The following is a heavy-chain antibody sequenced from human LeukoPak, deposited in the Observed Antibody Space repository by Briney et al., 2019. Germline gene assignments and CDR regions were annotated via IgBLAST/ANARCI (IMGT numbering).Heavy chain of an antibody. D-gene: IGHD2-2*01. CDR1: GGTFSSYA. Sequence: SVKVSCKASGGTFSSYAISWVRQAPGPGLEWMGGIIPIFGTANYAQKFQGRVTITADESTSTAYMELSSLRSEDTAVYYCARMGCSSTSCYYAFDIWGQGTMVTVSS. CDR3: ARMGCSSTSCYYAFDI. CDR2: IIPIFGTA. V-gene: IGHV1-69*13. J-gene: IGHJ3*02.